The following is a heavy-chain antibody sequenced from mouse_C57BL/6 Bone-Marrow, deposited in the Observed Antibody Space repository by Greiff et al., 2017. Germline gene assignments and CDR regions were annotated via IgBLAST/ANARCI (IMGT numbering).Heavy chain of an antibody. D-gene: IGHD2-4*01. Sequence: EVKLVESGGGLVKPGGSLKLSCAASGFTFSSYAMSWVRQTPEKRLEWVATISDGGSYTYYPDNVKGRFTISRDNAKNNLYLQMSHLKSEDTAMYYCAREVVYDYDRGYAMDYWGPGTSVTVSS. CDR3: AREVVYDYDRGYAMDY. J-gene: IGHJ4*01. CDR2: ISDGGSYT. V-gene: IGHV5-4*01. CDR1: GFTFSSYA.